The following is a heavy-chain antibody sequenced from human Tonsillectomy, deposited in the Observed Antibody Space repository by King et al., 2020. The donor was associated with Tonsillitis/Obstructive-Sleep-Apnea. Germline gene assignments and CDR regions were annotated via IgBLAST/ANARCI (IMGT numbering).Heavy chain of an antibody. Sequence: QLVQSGGGLVQPEGSLRLSCAASGFTFSHHYMDWVRQAPGKGLEWVGRVRDKANSYTAEYAASVKGRFTISRDDSRNSLFLQMNSLKTEDTAVYYCARDRGYDFWSGYYFDLWSRGTLVTVSA. V-gene: IGHV3-72*01. J-gene: IGHJ2*01. CDR3: ARDRGYDFWSGYYFDL. D-gene: IGHD3-3*01. CDR2: VRDKANSYTA. CDR1: GFTFSHHY.